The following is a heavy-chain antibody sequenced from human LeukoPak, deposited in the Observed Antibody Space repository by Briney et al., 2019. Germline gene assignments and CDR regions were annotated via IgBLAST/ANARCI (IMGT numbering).Heavy chain of an antibody. D-gene: IGHD3-3*01. Sequence: PGGSLRLSCAASGFIFSSYAMSWVRQAPGKGLEWVSGFSGSGGSTYYADSVQGRFTISRDNSKNTLYLQMNSLRAEDTAVYYCAKPRSAESPFDYWGQGTLVTVSS. CDR2: FSGSGGST. V-gene: IGHV3-23*01. J-gene: IGHJ4*02. CDR1: GFIFSSYA. CDR3: AKPRSAESPFDY.